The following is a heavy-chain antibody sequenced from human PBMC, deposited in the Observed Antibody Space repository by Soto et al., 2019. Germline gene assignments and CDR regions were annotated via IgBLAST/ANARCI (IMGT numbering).Heavy chain of an antibody. Sequence: EVQLLESGGGLVQPGGSLRLSCAASGFTFSSYAMSWVRQAPGKGLEWVSSISTSGGSTYYADSVKGRFTISRDNSNNTLELQMNSLRAEDTAVYYCSLSDRYYGMDVWGLGTTVTVSS. V-gene: IGHV3-23*01. J-gene: IGHJ6*02. CDR1: GFTFSSYA. CDR2: ISTSGGST. CDR3: SLSDRYYGMDV.